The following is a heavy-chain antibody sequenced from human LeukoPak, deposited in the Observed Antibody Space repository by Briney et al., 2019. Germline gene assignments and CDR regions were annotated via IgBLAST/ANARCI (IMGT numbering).Heavy chain of an antibody. Sequence: GESLEISCKGSGYSFTSYWISWVRQMPGKGLEWMGRIDPSDSYTNYSPSFQGHVTISADKSISTAYLQWSSLKASDTPMYYCARHRSDGYSSSWFLGYWGQGTLVTASS. CDR1: GYSFTSYW. V-gene: IGHV5-10-1*01. D-gene: IGHD6-13*01. J-gene: IGHJ4*02. CDR3: ARHRSDGYSSSWFLGY. CDR2: IDPSDSYT.